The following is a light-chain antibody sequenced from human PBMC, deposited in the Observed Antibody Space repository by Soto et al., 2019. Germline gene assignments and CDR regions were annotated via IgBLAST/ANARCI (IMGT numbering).Light chain of an antibody. CDR2: AAS. Sequence: AIRMTQSPSSFSASTGDRVTITCRSSQGISSYLAWDQQKPGKAPKLLIYAASTLQSGVPSRFSGSGSGTDFTLTISCLQSEAFATYYCQQYYSYPPLTFGGGTKVEIK. CDR1: QGISSY. CDR3: QQYYSYPPLT. J-gene: IGKJ4*01. V-gene: IGKV1-8*01.